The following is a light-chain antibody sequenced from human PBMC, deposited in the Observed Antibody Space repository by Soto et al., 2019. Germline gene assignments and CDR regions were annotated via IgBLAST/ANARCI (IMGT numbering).Light chain of an antibody. CDR1: SSDVGSYKL. Sequence: QSVLTQPASVSGSPGQSITISCTGTSSDVGSYKLVSWYQQHPGKAPKLMISEVSKRPSGISDRFSGSKSGSTASPTISGLQAEDEADYYCCSYAGTSTHTVFGGGTHLTVL. V-gene: IGLV2-23*02. CDR2: EVS. CDR3: CSYAGTSTHTV. J-gene: IGLJ7*01.